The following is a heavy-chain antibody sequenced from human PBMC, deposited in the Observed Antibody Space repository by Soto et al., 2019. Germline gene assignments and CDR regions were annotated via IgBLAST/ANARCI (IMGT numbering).Heavy chain of an antibody. CDR3: ARDLYYDSSGYSPRAFDI. V-gene: IGHV4-59*01. D-gene: IGHD3-22*01. CDR2: IYYSGST. Sequence: SETLSLTCAVSGGSISSYYWSWIRQPPGKGLEWIGYIYYSGSTNYNPSLKSRVTISVDTSKNQFSLKLSSVTAADTAVYYCARDLYYDSSGYSPRAFDIWGQGTVVTVSS. J-gene: IGHJ3*02. CDR1: GGSISSYY.